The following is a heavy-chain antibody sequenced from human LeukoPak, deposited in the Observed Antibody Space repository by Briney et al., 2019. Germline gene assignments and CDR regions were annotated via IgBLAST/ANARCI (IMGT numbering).Heavy chain of an antibody. CDR2: ISSSSSYI. CDR3: ASALTSSYDSSGYPDYFDY. D-gene: IGHD3-22*01. V-gene: IGHV3-21*01. Sequence: GGSLRLSCAASGFTFSSYSMNWVRQAPGKGLEWVSSISSSSSYIYYADSVKGRFTISRDNAKNSLYLQMNSLRAEDTAVYYCASALTSSYDSSGYPDYFDYWGQGTLVTVSS. J-gene: IGHJ4*02. CDR1: GFTFSSYS.